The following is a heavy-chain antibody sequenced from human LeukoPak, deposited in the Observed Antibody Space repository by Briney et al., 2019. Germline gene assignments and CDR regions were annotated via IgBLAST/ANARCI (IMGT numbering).Heavy chain of an antibody. V-gene: IGHV4-38-2*02. CDR3: ARENGRYCSSASCYSFDY. Sequence: SETLSLTCTVSGYSISSGYFWGWIRQPPGKGLEWIGSIYHSGTTYYIPSLKSRVTISVDTSNNLFSLKLSSVTAADTAVYYCARENGRYCSSASCYSFDYWGQGTPVTVSS. CDR2: IYHSGTT. CDR1: GYSISSGYF. J-gene: IGHJ4*02. D-gene: IGHD2-2*01.